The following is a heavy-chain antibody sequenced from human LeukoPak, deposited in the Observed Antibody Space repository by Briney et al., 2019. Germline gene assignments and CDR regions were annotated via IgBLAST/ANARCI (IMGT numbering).Heavy chain of an antibody. D-gene: IGHD3-10*01. CDR3: ARVPPYYYGSGSYLNWYFDL. V-gene: IGHV4-4*07. J-gene: IGHJ2*01. Sequence: SETLSLTCNVSGGSMKNYYWTWIRQSAGKGLEWIGRMYGSGTTTNQNPSLEGRVTMSVDTSKNQFSLKLSSVTAADTAVYYCARVPPYYYGSGSYLNWYFDLWGRGTLVTVSS. CDR1: GGSMKNYY. CDR2: MYGSGTT.